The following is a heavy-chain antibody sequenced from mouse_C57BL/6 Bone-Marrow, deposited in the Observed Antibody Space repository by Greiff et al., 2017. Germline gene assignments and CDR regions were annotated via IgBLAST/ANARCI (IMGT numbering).Heavy chain of an antibody. CDR1: GYTFTSYW. CDR2: IDPNSGGT. V-gene: IGHV1-72*01. CDR3: ARWDSSGYVGTWFAY. J-gene: IGHJ3*01. Sequence: QVQLQQPGAELVKPGASVKLSCKASGYTFTSYWMHWVKQRPGRGLEWIGRIDPNSGGTKYNEKFKSKATLTVDKPSSTAYMQLSSLTSEDSAVYYCARWDSSGYVGTWFAYWGQGTLVTVSA. D-gene: IGHD3-2*02.